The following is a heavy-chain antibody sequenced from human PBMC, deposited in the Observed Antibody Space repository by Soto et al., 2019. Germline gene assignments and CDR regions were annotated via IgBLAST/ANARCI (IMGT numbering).Heavy chain of an antibody. J-gene: IGHJ5*02. CDR3: ARDLNYYDRSGGFSGVGEGFDP. CDR2: IIPIFGTA. CDR1: GGTFSSYA. Sequence: QVQLVQSVAEVKKPGSSVKVSCKASGGTFSSYAISWVRQAPGQGLEWMGGIIPIFGTANYAQKFQGRVTITADESTSTAYMELSSLRSEDTAVYYCARDLNYYDRSGGFSGVGEGFDPWGQGTLVTVSS. D-gene: IGHD3-22*01. V-gene: IGHV1-69*01.